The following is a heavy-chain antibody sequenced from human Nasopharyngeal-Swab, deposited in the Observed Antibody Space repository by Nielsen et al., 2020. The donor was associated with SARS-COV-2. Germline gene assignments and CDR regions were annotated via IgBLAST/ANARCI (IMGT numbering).Heavy chain of an antibody. J-gene: IGHJ4*02. Sequence: SVKVSCKAFGGTFSSFAFSWVRQAPGQGLEWMGRIIPILGRTNYAQKFQGRVTISADKSTSTAYMELSSLRSEDTAMYYYARDPNSSWLPLDYWGQGTLVTVSS. D-gene: IGHD6-13*01. CDR2: IIPILGRT. CDR1: GGTFSSFA. CDR3: ARDPNSSWLPLDY. V-gene: IGHV1-69*04.